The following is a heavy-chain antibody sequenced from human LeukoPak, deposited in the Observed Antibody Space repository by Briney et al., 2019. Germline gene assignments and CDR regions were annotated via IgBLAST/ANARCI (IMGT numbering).Heavy chain of an antibody. CDR1: GFTFSSYA. Sequence: GGSLRLSCAASGFTFSSYAMHWVHQAPGKGLEWVAVISYDGSNKYYADSVKGRFTISRDNSKNTLYLQMNSLRAEDTAVYYCARETRWDFDYWGQGTLVSVSS. J-gene: IGHJ4*02. CDR2: ISYDGSNK. V-gene: IGHV3-30-3*01. D-gene: IGHD5-24*01. CDR3: ARETRWDFDY.